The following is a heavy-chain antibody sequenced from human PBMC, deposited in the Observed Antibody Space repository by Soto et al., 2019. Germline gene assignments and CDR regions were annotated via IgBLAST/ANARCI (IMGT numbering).Heavy chain of an antibody. Sequence: GGSLRLSCAASGFTFRSYWMHWVRQAPGKGLVWVSRINNDGSSTNYADSVKGRFTISRDNAKNTLYLQMNSLRAEDTAVYFCTRDSDHYMDVWGKGTTVTVSS. CDR2: INNDGSST. J-gene: IGHJ6*03. CDR1: GFTFRSYW. V-gene: IGHV3-74*01. CDR3: TRDSDHYMDV.